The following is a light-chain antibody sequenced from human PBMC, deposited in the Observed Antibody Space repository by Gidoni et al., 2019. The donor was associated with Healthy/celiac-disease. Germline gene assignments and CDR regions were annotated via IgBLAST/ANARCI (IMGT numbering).Light chain of an antibody. V-gene: IGLV3-21*04. CDR2: YDS. CDR1: NIGSKS. Sequence: SYVLTQHTSVAVAPGKPARITCGGNNIGSKSVHWYQQKPGQAPVLVIYYDSDRPSGIPERFSGSNSGNTATLTISRVEAGDEADYYCQVWDSSVVFGGGTKLTVL. J-gene: IGLJ2*01. CDR3: QVWDSSVV.